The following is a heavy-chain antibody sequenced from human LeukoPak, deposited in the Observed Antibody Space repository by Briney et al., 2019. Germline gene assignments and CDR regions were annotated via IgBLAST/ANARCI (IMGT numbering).Heavy chain of an antibody. CDR1: GYSISSGYY. V-gene: IGHV4-38-2*02. CDR2: INHSGST. Sequence: SETLSLTCTVSGYSISSGYYWGWIRQPPGKGLEWIGEINHSGSTNYNPSLKSRVTISVDTSKNQFSLKLSSVTAADTAVYYCARPRGYDYGAFDIWGQGTMVTVSS. J-gene: IGHJ3*02. CDR3: ARPRGYDYGAFDI. D-gene: IGHD4-17*01.